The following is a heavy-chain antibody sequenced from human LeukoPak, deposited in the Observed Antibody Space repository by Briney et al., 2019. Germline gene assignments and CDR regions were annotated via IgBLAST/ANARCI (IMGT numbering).Heavy chain of an antibody. CDR1: GFTFSTYE. CDR3: ERAYAPMDY. CDR2: ISSSGSNI. D-gene: IGHD2-8*01. J-gene: IGHJ4*02. Sequence: GGSLRLSCAASGFTFSTYEMNWVRQAPGKGLEGVSYISSSGSNIYYADSVKGRFTISRDNAKNSLYLQMNSLRAEDTAVYYCERAYAPMDYWGQGTLVTVSS. V-gene: IGHV3-48*03.